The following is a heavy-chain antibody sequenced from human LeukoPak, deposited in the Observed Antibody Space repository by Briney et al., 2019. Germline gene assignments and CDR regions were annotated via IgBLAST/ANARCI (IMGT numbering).Heavy chain of an antibody. CDR2: ISSSSSYI. Sequence: GGSLRLSCAASGFTVSSSYMTWVRQAPGKGLEWVSSISSSSSYIYYADSVKGRFTISRDNAKNSLYLQMNSLRAEDTAVYYCAKISGYYPFDYWGQGTLVTVSS. J-gene: IGHJ4*02. D-gene: IGHD3-22*01. CDR3: AKISGYYPFDY. V-gene: IGHV3-21*01. CDR1: GFTVSSSY.